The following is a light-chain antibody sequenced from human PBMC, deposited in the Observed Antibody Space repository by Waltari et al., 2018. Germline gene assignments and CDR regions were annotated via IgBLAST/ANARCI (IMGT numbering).Light chain of an antibody. V-gene: IGKV1-8*01. Sequence: AIRMTQSPASLSASTGDRVTISCRASQGGSTYLAWYQQKPGKAPSLLIYASSTLESGVPSKFSGSGRGTDFTLTLSCLQSEDFATYYCQQYHTYPWTFGQGTKVEI. CDR2: ASS. CDR1: QGGSTY. J-gene: IGKJ1*01. CDR3: QQYHTYPWT.